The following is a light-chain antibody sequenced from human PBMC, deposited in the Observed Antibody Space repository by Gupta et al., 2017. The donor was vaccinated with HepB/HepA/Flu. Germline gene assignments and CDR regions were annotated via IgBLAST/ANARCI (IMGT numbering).Light chain of an antibody. CDR2: AAS. CDR3: QQLNSYPAIT. Sequence: DIQLTQSPSFLSASVGDRVTITCRASQGISSYLAWYQQKPGKAPKLLIYAASTLQSGVPSRFSRSGSGTEFTLTISSLHPEDFATYYCQQLNSYPAITFGPGTKVDIK. CDR1: QGISSY. V-gene: IGKV1-9*01. J-gene: IGKJ3*01.